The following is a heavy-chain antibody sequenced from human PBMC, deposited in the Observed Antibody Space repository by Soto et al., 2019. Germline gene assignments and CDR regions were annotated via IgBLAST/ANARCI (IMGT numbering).Heavy chain of an antibody. CDR3: AGPDYYDSSGYYIYGMDV. CDR1: GYTFTSYY. J-gene: IGHJ6*02. D-gene: IGHD3-22*01. V-gene: IGHV1-46*01. CDR2: INPSGGST. Sequence: ASVKVSWKASGYTFTSYYMHWVRQAPGQGLEWMGIINPSGGSTSYAQKFQGRVTMTRDTSTSTVYMELSSLRSEDTAVYYCAGPDYYDSSGYYIYGMDVWGQGTTVTVSS.